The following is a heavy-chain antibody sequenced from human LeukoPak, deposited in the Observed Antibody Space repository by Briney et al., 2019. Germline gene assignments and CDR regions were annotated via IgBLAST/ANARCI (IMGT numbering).Heavy chain of an antibody. D-gene: IGHD1-26*01. CDR1: GFTFSSYG. V-gene: IGHV3-33*01. J-gene: IGHJ4*02. CDR3: ARDPKLKRLPGTYFDY. Sequence: GGSLGLSCAASGFTFSSYGMHWVRQAPGKGLEWVAVIWYDGSNKYYADSVKGRFTISRDNSKNTLYLQMNSLRAEDTAVYYCARDPKLKRLPGTYFDYWGQGTLVTVSS. CDR2: IWYDGSNK.